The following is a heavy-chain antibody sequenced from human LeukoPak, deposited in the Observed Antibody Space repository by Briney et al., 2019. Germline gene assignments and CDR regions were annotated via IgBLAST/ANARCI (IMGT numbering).Heavy chain of an antibody. J-gene: IGHJ6*04. V-gene: IGHV3-48*03. CDR1: GFTFSSYE. D-gene: IGHD3-10*02. CDR3: AELGITMIGGV. Sequence: GGSLRLSCAASGFTFSSYEMNWVRQAPGKGLEWVSYISSSGATRYYADSVKGRFTISRDNAKNSLYLQMNSLRAEDTAVYYCAELGITMIGGVWGKGTTVTISS. CDR2: ISSSGATR.